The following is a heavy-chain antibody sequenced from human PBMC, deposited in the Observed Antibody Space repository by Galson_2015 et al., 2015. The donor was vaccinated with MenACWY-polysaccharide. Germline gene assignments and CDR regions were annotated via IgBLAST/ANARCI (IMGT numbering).Heavy chain of an antibody. CDR2: IDWDDDK. CDR1: GFSLSIRRMS. D-gene: IGHD3-16*01. V-gene: IGHV2-70*01. J-gene: IGHJ4*02. Sequence: PALVKPTQTLTLTCTFSGFSLSIRRMSVSWIRQPPGKALEWLALIDWDDDKYYSTSLKTRLTISKDTSKNQVVLTMTNMDPVDTATYYCARSWGEPPGDFDYRGQGTLVPVSS. CDR3: ARSWGEPPGDFDY.